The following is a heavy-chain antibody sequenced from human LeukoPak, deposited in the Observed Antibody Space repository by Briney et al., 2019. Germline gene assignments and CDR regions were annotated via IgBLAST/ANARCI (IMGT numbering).Heavy chain of an antibody. V-gene: IGHV3-23*01. J-gene: IGHJ5*02. CDR2: ISGSGGST. CDR3: ARDPAADSSGYYSWFDP. D-gene: IGHD3-22*01. Sequence: RAGGSLRLSCAASGFTFSSYGMSWVRQAPGKGLEWVSAISGSGGSTSYADSVKGRFTISRDNAKNTLYLQMNSLRAEDTAVYYCARDPAADSSGYYSWFDPWGQGTLVTVSS. CDR1: GFTFSSYG.